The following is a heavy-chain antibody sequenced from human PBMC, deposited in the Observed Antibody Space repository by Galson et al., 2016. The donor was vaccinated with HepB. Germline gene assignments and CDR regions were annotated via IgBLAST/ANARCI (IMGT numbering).Heavy chain of an antibody. V-gene: IGHV3-7*04. CDR2: INQDGSEK. J-gene: IGHJ4*02. Sequence: SLRLSCAVSGFSVSQNYMTWVRQAPGKGLEWVANINQDGSEKHYLDSVRGRFTISRDNAKNSLYLQMNSLRAEDTAVYFCARAYRYTLDYWGQGTLVTVSS. CDR3: ARAYRYTLDY. CDR1: GFSVSQNY. D-gene: IGHD3-16*02.